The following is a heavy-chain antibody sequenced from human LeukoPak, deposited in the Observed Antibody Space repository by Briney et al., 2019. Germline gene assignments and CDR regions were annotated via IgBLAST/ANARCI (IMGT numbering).Heavy chain of an antibody. V-gene: IGHV4-34*01. CDR3: ARRLRGYSYGLSGWFDP. CDR2: INHSGST. Sequence: SETLSLSCTVSGGSISSYYWSWIRQPPGKGLEWIGEINHSGSTNYNPSLKSRVTISVDTSKNQFSLKLSSVTAADTAVYYCARRLRGYSYGLSGWFDPWGQGTLVTVSS. J-gene: IGHJ5*02. D-gene: IGHD5-18*01. CDR1: GGSISSYY.